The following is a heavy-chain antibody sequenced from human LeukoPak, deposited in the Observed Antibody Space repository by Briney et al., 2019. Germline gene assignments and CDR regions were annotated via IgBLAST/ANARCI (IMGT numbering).Heavy chain of an antibody. D-gene: IGHD3-10*02. CDR3: AELGITMIGGV. CDR2: ISSSSSYI. Sequence: PGGSLRLSCAASGFSFDDHAMHWVRHAPGKGLEWVSSISSSSSYIYYADSVKGRFPISRDNAKNSLYLQMKSLRAEDTAVYYCAELGITMIGGVWGKGTTVTISS. V-gene: IGHV3-21*01. CDR1: GFSFDDHA. J-gene: IGHJ6*04.